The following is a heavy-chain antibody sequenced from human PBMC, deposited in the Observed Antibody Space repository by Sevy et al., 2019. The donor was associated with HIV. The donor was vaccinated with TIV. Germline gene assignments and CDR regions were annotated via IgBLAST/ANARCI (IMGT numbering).Heavy chain of an antibody. CDR3: TRGVTKIIGGGYYFDY. D-gene: IGHD3-22*01. CDR2: IIPMFGTT. Sequence: ASVKVSCKASGVTFNSYAFHWVRQAPGQGLEWMGGIIPMFGTTDYAQKFLGRVTISADESTSTVYMEQSSLRSEDTAVYYCTRGVTKIIGGGYYFDYWGQGTLVTVSS. CDR1: GVTFNSYA. J-gene: IGHJ4*02. V-gene: IGHV1-69*13.